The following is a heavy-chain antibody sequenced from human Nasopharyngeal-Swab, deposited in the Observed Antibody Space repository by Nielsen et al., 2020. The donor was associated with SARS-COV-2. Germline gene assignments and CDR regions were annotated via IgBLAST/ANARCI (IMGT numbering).Heavy chain of an antibody. D-gene: IGHD3-9*01. V-gene: IGHV2-26*01. J-gene: IGHJ4*02. CDR2: IFSNDEK. CDR1: GFSLSNARMG. CDR3: ARIAADNDILTGYYSDYFDY. Sequence: SGPTLVKPTETLTLTCTVSGFSLSNARMGVSWIRQPPGKALEWLAHIFSNDEKSYSTSLKSRLTISKDTSKSQVVLTMTNMDPVDTATYYCARIAADNDILTGYYSDYFDYWGQGTPVTVSS.